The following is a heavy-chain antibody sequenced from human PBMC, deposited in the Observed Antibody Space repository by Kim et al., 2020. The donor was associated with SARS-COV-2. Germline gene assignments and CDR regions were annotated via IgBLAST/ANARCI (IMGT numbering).Heavy chain of an antibody. CDR1: GYTFTSYD. J-gene: IGHJ4*02. Sequence: ASVKVSCKASGYTFTSYDINWVRQATGQGLEWMGWMNPNSGNTGYAQKFQGRVTMTRNTSISTAYMELSSLRSEDTAVYYCARGPLLTTESDYWGQGTLVTVSS. CDR3: ARGPLLTTESDY. CDR2: MNPNSGNT. V-gene: IGHV1-8*01. D-gene: IGHD4-17*01.